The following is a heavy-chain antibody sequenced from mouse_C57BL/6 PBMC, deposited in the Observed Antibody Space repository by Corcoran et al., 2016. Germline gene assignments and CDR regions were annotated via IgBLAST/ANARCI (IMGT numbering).Heavy chain of an antibody. CDR1: GYTFTTYG. Sequence: QIQLVQSGPELKKPGETVKISCKASGYTFTTYGMSWVKQAPGKGLKWMGWINTYSGVPTYADDFKGRFAFSLETSASTAYLQINNLKNEDTATYFCARRDVSAYWGQGTLVTVSA. CDR2: INTYSGVP. D-gene: IGHD3-3*01. V-gene: IGHV9-3*01. J-gene: IGHJ3*01. CDR3: ARRDVSAY.